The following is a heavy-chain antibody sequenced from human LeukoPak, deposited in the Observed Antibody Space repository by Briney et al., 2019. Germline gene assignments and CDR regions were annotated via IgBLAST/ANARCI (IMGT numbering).Heavy chain of an antibody. Sequence: GGSLRLSCAASGFSLSGYWMTWVRQAPGKGLEWVANIKDDGSRKHDVDSARGRFTISRDNAENSLYLDMNSLRAEDTAVYYCARECIDGYYESSGYDLWGQGTLVTVSS. CDR1: GFSLSGYW. CDR3: ARECIDGYYESSGYDL. CDR2: IKDDGSRK. V-gene: IGHV3-7*01. D-gene: IGHD3-22*01. J-gene: IGHJ4*02.